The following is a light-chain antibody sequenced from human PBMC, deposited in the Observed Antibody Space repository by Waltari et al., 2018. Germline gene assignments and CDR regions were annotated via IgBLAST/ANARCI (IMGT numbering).Light chain of an antibody. CDR1: QNISTW. CDR2: KAS. CDR3: QQYNGVSRM. Sequence: DIQMTQSPSTLSASVGDSVTITCRASQNISTWLAWHQQKPGSAPNLLIYKASTLESGVPVRFSGSGSGTEFTLTINNLQPEDFATYYCQQYNGVSRMFGQGTKLEIK. J-gene: IGKJ1*01. V-gene: IGKV1-5*03.